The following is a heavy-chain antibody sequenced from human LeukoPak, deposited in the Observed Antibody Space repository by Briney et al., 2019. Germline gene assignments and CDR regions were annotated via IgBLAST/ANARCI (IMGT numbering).Heavy chain of an antibody. V-gene: IGHV5-51*01. Sequence: GESLEIPGKGSGYIFTNYWIAWVRQMPGKGLEWMGIICPDDSDTRYSPSFQGQVTISADKSISTAYLQWSSLKASDTAMYYCARPLTTSYDAFDIWGQGTMCTVSS. CDR1: GYIFTNYW. J-gene: IGHJ3*02. CDR2: ICPDDSDT. CDR3: ARPLTTSYDAFDI. D-gene: IGHD2/OR15-2a*01.